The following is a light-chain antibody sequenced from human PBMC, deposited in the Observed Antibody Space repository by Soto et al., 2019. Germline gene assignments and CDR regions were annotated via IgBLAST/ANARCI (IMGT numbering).Light chain of an antibody. V-gene: IGKV3-20*01. CDR2: DAS. Sequence: EIVLTQSPGTLSLSPGERPTLSCRVSQSVASGHLAWYQQKPGQAPRLXVSDASSRDTGIPDRFSGSASGTDFTLTISRLEPEDSAMYYCQQYGTAPITFGQGTRLEIK. CDR1: QSVASGH. CDR3: QQYGTAPIT. J-gene: IGKJ5*01.